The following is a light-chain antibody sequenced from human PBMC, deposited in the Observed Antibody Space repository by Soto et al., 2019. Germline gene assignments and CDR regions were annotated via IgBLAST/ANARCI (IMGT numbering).Light chain of an antibody. CDR1: SSDVGSYNR. V-gene: IGLV2-18*02. J-gene: IGLJ1*01. Sequence: QSALTQPPSVSGSPGQSVAVSCTGTSSDVGSYNRVSWYQQPPGTAPKLMIYEVSNQPSGVPDRFSGTKSGNTASLSISGLQAEDEADYYCSSFTSSTTYVLGTGTKVTVL. CDR3: SSFTSSTTYV. CDR2: EVS.